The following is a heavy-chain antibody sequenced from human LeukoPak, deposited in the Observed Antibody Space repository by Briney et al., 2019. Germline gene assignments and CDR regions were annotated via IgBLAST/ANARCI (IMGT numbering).Heavy chain of an antibody. CDR1: GFTFSSYG. CDR2: ISYDGSNK. CDR3: ANRVRGTYYFDS. V-gene: IGHV3-30*18. Sequence: PGGSLRLSCVASGFTFSSYGMHWVRQAPGKGLEWVAIISYDGSNKYYADSVKGRFTISRDNSKNTLYLQMNSLRAEDTAVYYCANRVRGTYYFDSWGQGTLVTVSS. J-gene: IGHJ4*02. D-gene: IGHD2-15*01.